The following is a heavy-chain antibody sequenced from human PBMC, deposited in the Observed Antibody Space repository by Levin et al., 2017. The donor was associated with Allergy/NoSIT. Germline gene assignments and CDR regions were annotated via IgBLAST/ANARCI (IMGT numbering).Heavy chain of an antibody. Sequence: SETLSLTCTVSGGSISSYYWSWIRQPPGKGLEWIGYIYYSGSTNYNPSLKSRVTISVDTSKNQFSLKLSSVTAADTAVYYCARGDDYGDYVRDHAFDIWGQGTMVTVSS. CDR2: IYYSGST. D-gene: IGHD4-17*01. V-gene: IGHV4-59*01. CDR3: ARGDDYGDYVRDHAFDI. CDR1: GGSISSYY. J-gene: IGHJ3*02.